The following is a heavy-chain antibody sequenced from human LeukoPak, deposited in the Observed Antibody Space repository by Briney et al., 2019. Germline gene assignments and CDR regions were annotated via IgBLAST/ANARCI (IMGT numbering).Heavy chain of an antibody. CDR3: ATGPIAAAGRGPIDY. CDR2: FDPEDGET. CDR1: GYTLTELS. D-gene: IGHD6-13*01. Sequence: ASVKVSCKVSGYTLTELSMHWVRQAPGKGLEWMGGFDPEDGETIYAQKFQGRVTMTEDTSTDTAYMELSSLRSEDTAVYYCATGPIAAAGRGPIDYWGQGTLVTVSS. V-gene: IGHV1-24*01. J-gene: IGHJ4*02.